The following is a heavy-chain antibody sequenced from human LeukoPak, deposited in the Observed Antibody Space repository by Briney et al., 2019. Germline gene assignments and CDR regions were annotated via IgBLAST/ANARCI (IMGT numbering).Heavy chain of an antibody. CDR3: ARVSAARYYDSSGYYSLRYYYGMDV. D-gene: IGHD3-22*01. CDR2: IYTSGTT. J-gene: IGHJ6*02. CDR1: GGSLSGYY. Sequence: SETLSLTCSVSGGSLSGYYWTWIRQPAGKGLEWIGRIYTSGTTNHNPSLKSRVTMSLDTSKNQFSLKLRSVTAADTAVYYCARVSAARYYDSSGYYSLRYYYGMDVWGQGTTVTVSS. V-gene: IGHV4-4*07.